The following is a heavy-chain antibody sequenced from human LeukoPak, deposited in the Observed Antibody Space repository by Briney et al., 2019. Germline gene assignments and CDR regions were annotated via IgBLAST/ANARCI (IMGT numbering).Heavy chain of an antibody. Sequence: GGSLRLSCEASGFTFSAAWMTWVRQAPGKGLEWVATIKNDGSDKYYVDSVTGRFTLSRDNAKNLVYLQMNSLRVEDTAVYYCVNLGYSDGGQGTLVTVSS. CDR1: GFTFSAAW. J-gene: IGHJ4*02. D-gene: IGHD5-12*01. CDR3: VNLGYSD. CDR2: IKNDGSDK. V-gene: IGHV3-7*01.